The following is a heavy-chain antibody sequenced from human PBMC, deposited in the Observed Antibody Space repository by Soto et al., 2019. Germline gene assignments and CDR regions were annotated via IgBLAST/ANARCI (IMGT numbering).Heavy chain of an antibody. CDR3: ARLYYDYV. Sequence: GGSLRLSCTASGFDFSTYSMNWVRQAPGKGLGWIAYVSMDSDTIHYADSVKGRFTISRDDAENSLHLQMNSLRDEDTATYYCARLYYDYVWGQGTTVTVSS. CDR2: VSMDSDTI. V-gene: IGHV3-48*02. CDR1: GFDFSTYS. D-gene: IGHD3-3*01. J-gene: IGHJ6*02.